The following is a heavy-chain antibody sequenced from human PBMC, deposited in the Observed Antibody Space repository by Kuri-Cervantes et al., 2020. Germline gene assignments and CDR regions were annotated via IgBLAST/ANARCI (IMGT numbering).Heavy chain of an antibody. CDR1: GGSISSGSYY. D-gene: IGHD3-9*01. V-gene: IGHV4-61*02. CDR2: IYTSGST. J-gene: IGHJ5*02. CDR3: ARADYDILTGYLNWFDP. Sequence: LRLSCTVSGGSISSGSYYWSWIRQPAGKGLEWIGRIYTSGSTNYNPSLKSRVTISVDRSKNQFSLKLSSVTAADTAVYYCARADYDILTGYLNWFDPWGQGTLVTVSS.